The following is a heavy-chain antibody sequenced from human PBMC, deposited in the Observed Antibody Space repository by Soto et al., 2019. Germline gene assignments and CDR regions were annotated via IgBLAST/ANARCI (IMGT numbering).Heavy chain of an antibody. CDR3: TRDQWPLYSSCLYCIDF. J-gene: IGHJ4*02. CDR1: GFTFGDYA. V-gene: IGHV3-49*04. Sequence: PGGSLRLSCTACGFTFGDYAMSWVRQAPGKXLEWVGFIKSKAYGGTTEYAASVKGRFTISRDDSKSIAYMKMNSLKTEDTAVYYCTRDQWPLYSSCLYCIDFWGQGTLVTVSS. D-gene: IGHD2-8*02. CDR2: IKSKAYGGTT.